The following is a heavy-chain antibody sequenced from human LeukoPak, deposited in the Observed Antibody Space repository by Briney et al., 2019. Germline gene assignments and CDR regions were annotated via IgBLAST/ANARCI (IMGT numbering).Heavy chain of an antibody. J-gene: IGHJ4*02. CDR2: ISGSGGST. CDR1: GFTFSCYA. V-gene: IGHV3-23*01. Sequence: PGGSLRLSCAASGFTFSCYAMSWVRQAPGKGLEWVSAISGSGGSTYYADSVKGRFTISRDNSKNTLYLQMNSLRAEDTAVYYCAKGYYDFWSGYSPFDYWGQGTLVTVSS. CDR3: AKGYYDFWSGYSPFDY. D-gene: IGHD3-3*01.